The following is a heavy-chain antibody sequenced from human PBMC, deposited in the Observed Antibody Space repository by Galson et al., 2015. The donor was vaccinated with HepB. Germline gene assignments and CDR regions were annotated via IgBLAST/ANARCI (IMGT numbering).Heavy chain of an antibody. CDR2: INDSGGRT. V-gene: IGHV3-23*01. Sequence: SLRLSCAASGFTFTSYAMSWVRQAPGRGLEWVSSINDSGGRTYYEDSVKGRFTISRDNSKNTVYLQMNSLSAEDTAVFYCAKDLHYSDSSGLSDYGVRGTLVTVS. D-gene: IGHD3-22*01. J-gene: IGHJ4*02. CDR1: GFTFTSYA. CDR3: AKDLHYSDSSGLSDY.